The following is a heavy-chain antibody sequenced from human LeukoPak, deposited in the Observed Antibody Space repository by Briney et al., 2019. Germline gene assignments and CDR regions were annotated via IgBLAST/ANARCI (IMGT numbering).Heavy chain of an antibody. D-gene: IGHD4-17*01. CDR2: ISSDGDST. J-gene: IGHJ3*01. Sequence: GGSLRLSCFASGFTFSHYAMHWVRQAPGKGLEYVSVISSDGDSTSYADSVKDRFIISRDNSKSTLYLQMGSLTAEDLAVYFCVRGPQPYGDSGGRGFDFWGQGTMVTVSS. V-gene: IGHV3-64*02. CDR3: VRGPQPYGDSGGRGFDF. CDR1: GFTFSHYA.